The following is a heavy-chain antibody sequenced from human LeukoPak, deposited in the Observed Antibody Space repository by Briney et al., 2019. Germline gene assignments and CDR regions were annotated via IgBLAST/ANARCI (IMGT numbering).Heavy chain of an antibody. CDR2: INHSGST. CDR1: GGSFSGYY. V-gene: IGHV4-34*01. Sequence: SETLSLTCAVYGGSFSGYYWSWIRQPPGKGLEWIGEINHSGSTNYNPSLRSRVTISVDTSKNQFSLKLSSVTAADTAVYYCASAIDYWGQGTLVTVSS. CDR3: ASAIDY. J-gene: IGHJ4*02.